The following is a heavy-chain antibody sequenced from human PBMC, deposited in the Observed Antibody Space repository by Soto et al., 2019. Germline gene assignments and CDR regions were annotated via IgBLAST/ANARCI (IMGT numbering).Heavy chain of an antibody. CDR2: IVVGSGNT. CDR1: GITFTKSA. CDR3: ARHPAVGARWGMDV. J-gene: IGHJ6*02. V-gene: IGHV1-58*01. D-gene: IGHD1-26*01. Sequence: GASVKVSCKASGITFTKSAVQWVRQARGQRPEWIGWIVVGSGNTIYTQKFQERITITRDMSTSTAYMELSSLRTEDTAMYYCARHPAVGARWGMDVWGQGTTVTVSS.